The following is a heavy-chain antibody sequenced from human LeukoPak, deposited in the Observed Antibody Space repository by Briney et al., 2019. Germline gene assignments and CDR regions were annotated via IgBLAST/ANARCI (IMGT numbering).Heavy chain of an antibody. Sequence: GGSLRLSCAASGFTFSGSAMHWVRQASGKGLEWVGRIRSKANSYATAYAASVKGRFTISRDDSKNTAYLQMNSLKTEDTAVYYCTSSILKPKYYYYYYYMDVWGKGTTVTVSS. CDR2: IRSKANSYAT. V-gene: IGHV3-73*01. D-gene: IGHD2-21*01. CDR3: TSSILKPKYYYYYYYMDV. CDR1: GFTFSGSA. J-gene: IGHJ6*03.